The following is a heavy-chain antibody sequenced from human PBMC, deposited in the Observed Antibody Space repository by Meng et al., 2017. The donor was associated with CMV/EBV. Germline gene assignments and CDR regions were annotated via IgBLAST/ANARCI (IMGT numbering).Heavy chain of an antibody. D-gene: IGHD3-16*02. Sequence: GESLKISCAASGFTFSSYAMSWVRQAPGKGLEWVSAISGSGGSTYYADSVKGRFTISRDNSKNTLYLQMNSLRAEDTAVYYCAKSVRRLRLGELSFFDAFDIWGQGTTVTVSS. CDR1: GFTFSSYA. CDR3: AKSVRRLRLGELSFFDAFDI. V-gene: IGHV3-23*01. CDR2: ISGSGGST. J-gene: IGHJ3*02.